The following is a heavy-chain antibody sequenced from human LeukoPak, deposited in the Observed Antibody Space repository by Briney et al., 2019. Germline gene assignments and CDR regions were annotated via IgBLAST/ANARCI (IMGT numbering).Heavy chain of an antibody. Sequence: PGGSLRLSCAASGFTVSNNYMSWVRQAPGKGLEWVSVIYSGGSTYYADSVKGRFTISRDNSKNTLYLQMNSLRAEDTAVYYCAAEWELLRRASSGALFGFNYWGQGTLVNVSS. CDR3: AAEWELLRRASSGALFGFNY. J-gene: IGHJ4*02. CDR2: IYSGGST. D-gene: IGHD1-26*01. CDR1: GFTVSNNY. V-gene: IGHV3-66*01.